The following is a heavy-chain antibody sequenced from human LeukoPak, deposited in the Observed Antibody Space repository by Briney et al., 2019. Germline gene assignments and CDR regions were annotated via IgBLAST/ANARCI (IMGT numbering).Heavy chain of an antibody. Sequence: GGSLRLSCAASGFTFSSYWVSWVRQAPGKGLDWVANIKQDGSEKYYVDSVKGRFTISRDNAKNSLYLQMNSLRAEDTAVYYCAREYYGSAYSSYFDYWGQGTLVTVSS. CDR2: IKQDGSEK. CDR3: AREYYGSAYSSYFDY. CDR1: GFTFSSYW. D-gene: IGHD3-10*01. V-gene: IGHV3-7*01. J-gene: IGHJ4*02.